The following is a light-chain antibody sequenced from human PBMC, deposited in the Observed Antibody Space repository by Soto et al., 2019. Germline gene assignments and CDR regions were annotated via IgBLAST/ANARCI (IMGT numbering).Light chain of an antibody. Sequence: QAVVTQEPSLTVSPGGTVTLTCGSSTGAVTSGHYPYWFQQKPGQAPRTLIYETNHKHSWTPARFSGSLLGGKAALTLSGAQPEDEAEYYCLLSYSGPRVFGGGTKVTVL. CDR1: TGAVTSGHY. V-gene: IGLV7-46*01. J-gene: IGLJ2*01. CDR2: ETN. CDR3: LLSYSGPRV.